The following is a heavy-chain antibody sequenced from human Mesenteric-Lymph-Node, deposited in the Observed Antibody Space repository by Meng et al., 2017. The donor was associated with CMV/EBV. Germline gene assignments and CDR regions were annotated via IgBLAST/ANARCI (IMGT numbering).Heavy chain of an antibody. CDR1: GGSISSSSYY. Sequence: SETLSLTCTVSGGSISSSSYYWGWIRQPPGTGLEWIGSIYYSGSTYHTPSLTSRVTISADTSKNQFSLKLSSVTAADTAVYYCARVGFGTMFGVVINWFDPWGQGTLVTVSS. CDR2: IYYSGST. D-gene: IGHD3-3*01. CDR3: ARVGFGTMFGVVINWFDP. J-gene: IGHJ5*02. V-gene: IGHV4-39*07.